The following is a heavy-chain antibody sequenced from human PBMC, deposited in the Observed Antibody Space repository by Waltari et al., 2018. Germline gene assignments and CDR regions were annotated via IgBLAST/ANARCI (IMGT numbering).Heavy chain of an antibody. CDR3: AKDRCTDGQCYTYFDY. Sequence: EVELLESGGGLVQPGGTLRLSCAASGLTFNNFAMSWVRQAPGKGLGWVSAISGGGGTTYYADSVKGRFTISRDNSRNVLYLQMNTLSAEDTAVYYCAKDRCTDGQCYTYFDYWGQGALITVSS. D-gene: IGHD2-8*01. CDR1: GLTFNNFA. J-gene: IGHJ4*02. V-gene: IGHV3-23*01. CDR2: ISGGGGTT.